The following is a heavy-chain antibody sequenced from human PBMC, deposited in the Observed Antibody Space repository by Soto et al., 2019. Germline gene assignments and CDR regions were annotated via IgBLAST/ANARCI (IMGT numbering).Heavy chain of an antibody. CDR2: ISASGGLK. D-gene: IGHD1-26*01. J-gene: IGHJ5*02. CDR3: ARAVGAPSGWLDP. Sequence: EVQLSESGGDLRQPGGSLRLSCAASGFTFTNYDMTWVRQTPGKGLEWVSGISASGGLKYYADSVRGRFTVSRDNSKNILYLQMANLRDEDTALYYCARAVGAPSGWLDPWGQGTQVTVSS. CDR1: GFTFTNYD. V-gene: IGHV3-23*01.